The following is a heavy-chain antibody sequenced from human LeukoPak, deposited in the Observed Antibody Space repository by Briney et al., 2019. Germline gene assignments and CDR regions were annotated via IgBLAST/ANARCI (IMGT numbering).Heavy chain of an antibody. V-gene: IGHV4-30-4*07. J-gene: IGHJ6*03. CDR1: GGSISSGGYS. Sequence: SETLSLTCAVSGGSISSGGYSWSWIRQPPWKGLEWIGYIYYSGSTYYNPSLKSRVTISVDTSKNQFSLKLSSVTAADTAVYYCARAGWYSSSLGHHYYYYYMDVWGKGTTVTVSS. D-gene: IGHD6-13*01. CDR2: IYYSGST. CDR3: ARAGWYSSSLGHHYYYYYMDV.